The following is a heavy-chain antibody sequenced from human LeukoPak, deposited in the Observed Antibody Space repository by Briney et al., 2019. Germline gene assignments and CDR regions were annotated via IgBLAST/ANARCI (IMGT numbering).Heavy chain of an antibody. CDR2: INPSGGST. D-gene: IGHD6-19*01. CDR3: ARQGYSSGWPNRKNYYYYGMDV. J-gene: IGHJ6*02. Sequence: ASVKVSCKASGYTFTSYYMHWVRQAPGQGLEWMGIINPSGGSTSYAQKFQGGVTMTRDTSTSTVYMELSSLRSEDTAVYYCARQGYSSGWPNRKNYYYYGMDVWGQGTTVTVSS. V-gene: IGHV1-46*01. CDR1: GYTFTSYY.